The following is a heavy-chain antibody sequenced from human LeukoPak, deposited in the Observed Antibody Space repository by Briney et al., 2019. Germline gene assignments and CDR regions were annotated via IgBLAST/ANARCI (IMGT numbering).Heavy chain of an antibody. D-gene: IGHD5-18*01. CDR1: GLPFRSYG. CDR2: ISGCGGST. CDR3: AKALLRGYSYGYFDY. Sequence: GGTLRLFCGPSGLPFRSYGIRGLRQAPGRGLEWVSAISGCGGSTFYADSVQGRFTIFRENSKNSLYLQMNSRRTEDTGLYYCAKALLRGYSYGYFDYGGQGTLGTVSS. V-gene: IGHV3-43*02. J-gene: IGHJ4*02.